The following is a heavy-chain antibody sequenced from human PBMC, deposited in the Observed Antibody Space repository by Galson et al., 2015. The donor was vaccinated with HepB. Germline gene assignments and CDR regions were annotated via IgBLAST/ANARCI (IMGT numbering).Heavy chain of an antibody. CDR2: IRYDGSNK. J-gene: IGHJ4*02. Sequence: SLRLSCAASGFTFSSYGMHWVRQASGKGLEWVAFIRYDGSNKYYADSVKGRFTISRDNSKNTLYLQMNSLRAEDTAVYYCAKTPALAPDYWGQGTLVTVSS. CDR1: GFTFSSYG. V-gene: IGHV3-30*02. D-gene: IGHD2-15*01. CDR3: AKTPALAPDY.